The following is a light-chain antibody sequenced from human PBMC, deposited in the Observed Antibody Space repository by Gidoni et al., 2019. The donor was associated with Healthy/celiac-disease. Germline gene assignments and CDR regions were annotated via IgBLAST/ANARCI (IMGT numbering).Light chain of an antibody. CDR1: SSNIGNNY. Sequence: QSVLTHPPSVSAAPGQKVTISCSGSSSNIGNNYVSWYQPLPGTAPKLLIYDNTKRPSGIPDRFSGSKSGTSATLGITGLQTGDEADYYCGTWDSSLSAVVFGGGTKLTVL. V-gene: IGLV1-51*01. CDR3: GTWDSSLSAVV. CDR2: DNT. J-gene: IGLJ2*01.